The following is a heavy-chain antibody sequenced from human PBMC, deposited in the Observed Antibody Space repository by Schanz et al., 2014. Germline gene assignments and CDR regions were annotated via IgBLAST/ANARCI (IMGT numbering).Heavy chain of an antibody. Sequence: QVQLVQSGAEVKKPGASVKVSCKASGYTFTVYYMHWVRQAPGQGLEWMGWINPNSGGTNYAQKFQGRVTMTTDTSTSTVYMELRSLTSDDSAVYYCARDRDQWDGNYLDYWGQGTLVTVSS. CDR3: ARDRDQWDGNYLDY. D-gene: IGHD1-26*01. V-gene: IGHV1-2*02. CDR2: INPNSGGT. CDR1: GYTFTVYY. J-gene: IGHJ4*02.